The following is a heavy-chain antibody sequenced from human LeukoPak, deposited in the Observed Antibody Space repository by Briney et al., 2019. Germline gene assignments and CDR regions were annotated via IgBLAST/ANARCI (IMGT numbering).Heavy chain of an antibody. CDR1: GGSISSSSYY. Sequence: PSETLSLTCTVSGGSISSSSYYWGWIRQPPGKGLEWIGSIYYSGSTYYNPSLKSRVTISVDTSKNQFSLKLSSVTAADTAVYYCARGTWAAAPVKNYYYMDVWGKGTTVTVSS. V-gene: IGHV4-39*07. D-gene: IGHD6-13*01. CDR2: IYYSGST. CDR3: ARGTWAAAPVKNYYYMDV. J-gene: IGHJ6*03.